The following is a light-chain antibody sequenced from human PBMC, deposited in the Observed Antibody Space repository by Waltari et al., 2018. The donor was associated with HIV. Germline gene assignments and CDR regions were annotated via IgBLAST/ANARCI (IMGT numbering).Light chain of an antibody. CDR2: EVN. CDR1: RSHVGGSNY. Sequence: QSALTQPPSASGSPGQSVTISCPGTRSHVGGSNYVSWYQHPPGKAPKLMISEVNKRPSGVPDRFSGSTSGNTASLTVSGLQAEDEADYYCSSYAGSNNLVFGGGTKLTVL. J-gene: IGLJ2*01. CDR3: SSYAGSNNLV. V-gene: IGLV2-8*01.